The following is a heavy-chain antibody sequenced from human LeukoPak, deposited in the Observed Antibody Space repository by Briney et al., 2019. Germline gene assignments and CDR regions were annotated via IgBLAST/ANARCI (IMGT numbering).Heavy chain of an antibody. V-gene: IGHV1-69*13. CDR3: ARASTETTVTTLWFDY. CDR2: IIPIFGTA. D-gene: IGHD4-17*01. Sequence: SVKVSCKASGGTFSSYAISWVRQAPGQGLEWMGGIIPIFGTANYAQKFQGRVTITADESTSTAYMELSSLRSEDTAVYYCARASTETTVTTLWFDYWGQGTLVTVSS. J-gene: IGHJ4*02. CDR1: GGTFSSYA.